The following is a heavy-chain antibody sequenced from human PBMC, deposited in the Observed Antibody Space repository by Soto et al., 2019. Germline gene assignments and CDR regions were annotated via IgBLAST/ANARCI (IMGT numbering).Heavy chain of an antibody. J-gene: IGHJ3*02. CDR3: AAVRSSSWYPDAFDI. V-gene: IGHV1-58*01. CDR2: IVVGSGNT. Sequence: SVKGSCKASGFPFTSSAVQWVRQSRGQRLEWIGWIVVGSGNTNYAQKFQERVTITRDMSTSTAYMELSSLRSEDTAVYYCAAVRSSSWYPDAFDIWGQGTMVTV. CDR1: GFPFTSSA. D-gene: IGHD6-13*01.